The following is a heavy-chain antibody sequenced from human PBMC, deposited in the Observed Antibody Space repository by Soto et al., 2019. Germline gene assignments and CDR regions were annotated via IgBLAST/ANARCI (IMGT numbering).Heavy chain of an antibody. V-gene: IGHV3-33*01. Sequence: GGSLRLSCAASGFTFSSYGMHWVRQAPGKGLEWVAVIWYDGSNKYYADSVKGRFTISRDNSKNTLYLQMNSLRAEDTAVYYCARDRDPHNYYYYGMDVWGQGTTVTVSS. CDR1: GFTFSSYG. D-gene: IGHD3-10*01. CDR3: ARDRDPHNYYYYGMDV. J-gene: IGHJ6*02. CDR2: IWYDGSNK.